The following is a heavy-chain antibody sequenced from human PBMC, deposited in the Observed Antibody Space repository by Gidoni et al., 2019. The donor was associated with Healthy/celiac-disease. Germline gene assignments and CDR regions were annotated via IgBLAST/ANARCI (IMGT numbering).Heavy chain of an antibody. J-gene: IGHJ4*02. Sequence: EVQLLASGGGLVQPGGSLRLSCAASGFTFSSYAMSWVRQAPGKGLEWVSAISGSGGSTYYADSVKGRFTISRDNSKNTLYLQMNSLRAEDTAVYYCAKELSLYYYGSGSYPFDYWGQGTLVTVSS. CDR3: AKELSLYYYGSGSYPFDY. V-gene: IGHV3-23*01. CDR2: ISGSGGST. D-gene: IGHD3-10*01. CDR1: GFTFSSYA.